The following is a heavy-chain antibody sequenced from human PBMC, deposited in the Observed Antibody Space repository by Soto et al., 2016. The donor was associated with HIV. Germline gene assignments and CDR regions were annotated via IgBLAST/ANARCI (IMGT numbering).Heavy chain of an antibody. D-gene: IGHD6-19*01. Sequence: EVQLLESGGGLVQPGGSLRLSCAASGFTFSSYAMSWVRQAPGKGPEWVSAISGSGGSTYYADSVKGRFTISRDNSKNTLYLQMNSLRAEDTAVYYCAKARLAGNGRPYYFDYWGQGTLVTVSS. CDR2: ISGSGGST. CDR3: AKARLAGNGRPYYFDY. CDR1: GFTFSSYA. J-gene: IGHJ4*02. V-gene: IGHV3-23*01.